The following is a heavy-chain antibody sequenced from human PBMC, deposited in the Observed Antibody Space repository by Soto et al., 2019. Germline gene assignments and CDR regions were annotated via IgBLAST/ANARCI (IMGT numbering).Heavy chain of an antibody. D-gene: IGHD5-12*01. J-gene: IGHJ4*02. CDR3: AKERLVATSDY. CDR1: GFTFSSYG. V-gene: IGHV3-30*18. CDR2: ISYDGSNK. Sequence: QVQLVESGGGVVQPGRSLRLSCAASGFTFSSYGMHWVRQAPGKGLEWVAVISYDGSNKYYADSVKGRFTISRDNSKNTLELQMNSLRAEDTAVYYCAKERLVATSDYWGQGTLVTVSS.